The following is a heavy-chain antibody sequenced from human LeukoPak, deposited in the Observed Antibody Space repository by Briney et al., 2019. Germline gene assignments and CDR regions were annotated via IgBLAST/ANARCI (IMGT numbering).Heavy chain of an antibody. CDR2: MNPNSGNT. J-gene: IGHJ5*02. D-gene: IGHD6-6*01. V-gene: IGHV1-8*01. Sequence: ASVKVSCKASGYTFTSYDINWVRQATGQGLEWMGWMNPNSGNTGYAQKFQGRVTMTRNTSISTAYMELSSLRSEDTAMYYCARTPSIATRLWEGYNWFDPWGQGTLVIVSP. CDR1: GYTFTSYD. CDR3: ARTPSIATRLWEGYNWFDP.